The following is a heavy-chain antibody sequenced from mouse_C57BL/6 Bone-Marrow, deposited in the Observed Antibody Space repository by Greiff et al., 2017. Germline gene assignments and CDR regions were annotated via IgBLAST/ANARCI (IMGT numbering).Heavy chain of an antibody. Sequence: QVQLQQPGAELVRPGTSVKLSCKASGYTFTSYWMHWVKQRPGQGLEWIGVIDPSDSYTNYNQKFKGKATLTVDTSSSTAYMQTSSLTSEDSAVYYCGRGVMTPWGQGTSVTVSS. D-gene: IGHD2-2*01. J-gene: IGHJ4*01. CDR3: GRGVMTP. CDR2: IDPSDSYT. CDR1: GYTFTSYW. V-gene: IGHV1-59*01.